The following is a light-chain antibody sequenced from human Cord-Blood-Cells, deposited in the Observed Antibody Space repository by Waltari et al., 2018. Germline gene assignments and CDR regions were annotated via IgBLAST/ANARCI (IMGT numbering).Light chain of an antibody. V-gene: IGKV4-1*01. CDR3: QQYYSTPYT. CDR2: WAS. J-gene: IGKJ2*01. Sequence: VMTQSPDSLAWSLGERAPINCKSSQSVLYSSNNKNYLAWYQQKPGQPPKLLIYWASTRESGVPDRFSGSGSGTDFTLTISSLQAEDVAVYYCQQYYSTPYTFGQGTKLEIK. CDR1: QSVLYSSNNKNY.